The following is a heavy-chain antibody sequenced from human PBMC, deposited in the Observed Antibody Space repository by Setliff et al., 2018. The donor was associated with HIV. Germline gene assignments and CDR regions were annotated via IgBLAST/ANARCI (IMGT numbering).Heavy chain of an antibody. CDR2: IYSPITSS. Sequence: PSETLSLTCTVSGGSISGYYWTWIRQPAGKGLEWIGRIYSPITSSNYNASLKSRVTMSVDTSKNQFSLRLNSVTSADTAVYYCARSPSYRSSWEYYFDYWGQGILVTVSS. J-gene: IGHJ4*02. CDR1: GGSISGYY. CDR3: ARSPSYRSSWEYYFDY. V-gene: IGHV4-4*07. D-gene: IGHD6-13*01.